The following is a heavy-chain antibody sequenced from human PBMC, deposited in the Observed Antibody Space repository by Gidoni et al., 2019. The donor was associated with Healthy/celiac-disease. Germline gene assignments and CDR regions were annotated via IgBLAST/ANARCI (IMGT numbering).Heavy chain of an antibody. D-gene: IGHD3-22*01. CDR3: ANPTEYYYDSSGYFTPFDY. Sequence: EVQLVESGGGWVQPGGSLRLSCAASGFALSSYSLSWVRQAPGKGLEWVSAISGSGGSTYYADSVKGRFTISRDNSKNTLYLQMNSLRAEDTAVYYCANPTEYYYDSSGYFTPFDYWGQGTLVTVSS. V-gene: IGHV3-23*04. CDR2: ISGSGGST. J-gene: IGHJ4*02. CDR1: GFALSSYS.